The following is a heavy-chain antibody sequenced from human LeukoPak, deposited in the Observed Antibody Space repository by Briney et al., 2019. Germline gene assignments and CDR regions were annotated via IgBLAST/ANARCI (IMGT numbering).Heavy chain of an antibody. D-gene: IGHD6-13*01. CDR2: IKQDGSEK. J-gene: IGHJ6*03. Sequence: PGGSLRLSCAASGFTFSSYWMSWVRQAPGKGLEWMANIKQDGSEKYYVDSVKGRFTISRDNAKNSLYLQMNSLRAEDTAVYYCARDGDSSSWYYYYYMDVWGKGTTVTVSS. CDR1: GFTFSSYW. V-gene: IGHV3-7*01. CDR3: ARDGDSSSWYYYYYMDV.